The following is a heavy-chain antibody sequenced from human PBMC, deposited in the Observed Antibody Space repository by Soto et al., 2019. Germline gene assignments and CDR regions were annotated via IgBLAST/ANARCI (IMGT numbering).Heavy chain of an antibody. D-gene: IGHD6-6*01. CDR3: ARVADSSIAARGYYYYGMDV. J-gene: IGHJ6*01. V-gene: IGHV3-30-3*01. Sequence: QVQLVESGGGVVQPGRSLRLSCAASGFTFSSYAMHWVRQAPGKGLEWVAVISYDGSNKYYADSGKGRFTISRDNSRSTLYLQMNRLRAEDTAVYYCARVADSSIAARGYYYYGMDVWGQGTTVTVSS. CDR2: ISYDGSNK. CDR1: GFTFSSYA.